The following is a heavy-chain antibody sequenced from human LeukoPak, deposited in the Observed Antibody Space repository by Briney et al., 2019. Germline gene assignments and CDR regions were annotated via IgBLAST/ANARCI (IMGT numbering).Heavy chain of an antibody. V-gene: IGHV3-66*01. CDR2: IYSTGTT. CDR3: AKRVTQFGGEFAPFDY. J-gene: IGHJ4*02. CDR1: GFTVTHNY. D-gene: IGHD3-16*01. Sequence: GGSLRLSCAVSGFTVTHNYVSWVRQAPGKGLEWVSVIYSTGTTKYAASVNGRFTISRDDYKNTVSLQMDSLRVEDTAVYYCAKRVTQFGGEFAPFDYWGQGTQVTVSS.